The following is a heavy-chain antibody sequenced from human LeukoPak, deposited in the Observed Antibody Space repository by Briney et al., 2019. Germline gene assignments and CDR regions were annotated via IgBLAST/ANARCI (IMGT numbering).Heavy chain of an antibody. J-gene: IGHJ4*02. V-gene: IGHV4-34*01. Sequence: PSETLSLTCAVYGGSFSGYHWSWIRQPPGKGLEWIGEINHSGSTNYNPSLKSRVTISVDTSKNQFSLKLSSVTAADTAVYYCARRKGSSGYFDYWGQGTLVTVSS. CDR3: ARRKGSSGYFDY. CDR2: INHSGST. CDR1: GGSFSGYH. D-gene: IGHD2/OR15-2a*01.